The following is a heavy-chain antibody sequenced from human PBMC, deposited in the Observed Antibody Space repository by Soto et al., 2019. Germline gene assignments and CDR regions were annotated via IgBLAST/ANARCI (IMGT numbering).Heavy chain of an antibody. V-gene: IGHV1-69*13. CDR3: ARGDIVVVVATYYYGMDV. CDR2: IIPVFGTA. J-gene: IGHJ6*02. Sequence: SVKVSCKASGGTFSSYAISWVRQAPGQGLEWMGGIIPVFGTANYAQKFQGRVTITADESTSTAYMELSSLRSEDTAVYYCARGDIVVVVATYYYGMDVWGQGTTVTVSS. D-gene: IGHD2-15*01. CDR1: GGTFSSYA.